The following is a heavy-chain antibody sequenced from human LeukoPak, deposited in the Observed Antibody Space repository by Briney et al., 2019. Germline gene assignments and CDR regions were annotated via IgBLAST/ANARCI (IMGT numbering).Heavy chain of an antibody. J-gene: IGHJ4*02. CDR3: ARLPLSSGSYFDY. CDR2: IYYSGST. V-gene: IGHV4-59*01. D-gene: IGHD5-12*01. Sequence: PSETLSLTCTVSGGSISSYYWSWLRQPPGKGLEWLGYIYYSGSTNYNPSLKSRVTISVDTSKNQFSLKLSSVTAADTAVYYCARLPLSSGSYFDYWGQGTLVTVSS. CDR1: GGSISSYY.